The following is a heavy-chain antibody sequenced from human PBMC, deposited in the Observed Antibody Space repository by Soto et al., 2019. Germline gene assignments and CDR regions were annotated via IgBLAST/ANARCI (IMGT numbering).Heavy chain of an antibody. CDR2: IIPIFGTA. CDR1: GGTFSSYA. V-gene: IGHV1-69*12. D-gene: IGHD6-19*01. J-gene: IGHJ6*02. CDR3: ARALQGPLAVAGSYYYGMDV. Sequence: QVQLVQSGAEVKKPGSSVKVSRKASGGTFSSYAISWVRQAPGQGLEWMGGIIPIFGTANYAQKFQGRVTITADESTSTAYMELSSLRSEDTAVYYCARALQGPLAVAGSYYYGMDVWGQGTTVTVSS.